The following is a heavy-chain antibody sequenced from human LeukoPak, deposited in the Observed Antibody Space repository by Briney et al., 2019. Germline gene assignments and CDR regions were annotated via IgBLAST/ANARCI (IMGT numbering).Heavy chain of an antibody. CDR3: ARSTGGGSNSY. V-gene: IGHV3-74*01. Sequence: GGSLRLSCAASGFTFSSYWMQWVRQVPGKGLLWVSRINSDGSSTSYADSVKGRFTISRDNAKNTVYLQMNSLRVEDTAVYYCARSTGGGSNSYWGQGTLVTVSS. CDR1: GFTFSSYW. J-gene: IGHJ4*02. D-gene: IGHD3-16*01. CDR2: INSDGSST.